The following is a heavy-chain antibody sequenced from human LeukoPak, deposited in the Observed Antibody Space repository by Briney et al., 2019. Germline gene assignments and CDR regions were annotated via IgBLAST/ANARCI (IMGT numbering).Heavy chain of an antibody. Sequence: SETLSLTCAVYGGSFSGYYWSWIRQPPGKGLEWIGEINHSGSTNYNPSLKSRVTISVDTSKNQFSLKLSSVTAADTAVYYCARGWSRRYAFDIWGQGTMVTVSS. D-gene: IGHD1-1*01. CDR1: GGSFSGYY. CDR3: ARGWSRRYAFDI. CDR2: INHSGST. V-gene: IGHV4-34*01. J-gene: IGHJ3*02.